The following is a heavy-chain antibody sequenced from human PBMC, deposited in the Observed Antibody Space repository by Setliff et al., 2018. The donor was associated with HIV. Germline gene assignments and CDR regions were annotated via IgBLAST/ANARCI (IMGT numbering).Heavy chain of an antibody. CDR1: GFTFDDYT. J-gene: IGHJ6*03. CDR3: AKDTLSSSWYSDYYYYYYYMGV. CDR2: IWYDGSHK. Sequence: LRLSCAASGFTFDDYTMHWVRQAPGKGLEWVAVIWYDGSHKNYADSVKGRFTISRDNSKNTLYLQINSLSAEDTAVYYCAKDTLSSSWYSDYYYYYYYMGVWGKGTTVTVSS. D-gene: IGHD6-13*01. V-gene: IGHV3-30*18.